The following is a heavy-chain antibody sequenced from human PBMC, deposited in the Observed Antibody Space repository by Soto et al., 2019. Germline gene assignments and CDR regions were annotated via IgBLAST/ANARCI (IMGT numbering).Heavy chain of an antibody. J-gene: IGHJ4*02. CDR2: IIPILNLA. CDR1: GGTFNTYP. Sequence: QVQLVQSGAEVKKPGSSVKVSCKTSGGTFNTYPFSWVRQAPGQGLEWMGTIIPILNLATYAQEFQGRVTITVNKSTSTAYMVLSSLESEDTAIYSCARAQRVVVITTVVFPAAFDYGGQGPLITVSS. V-gene: IGHV1-69*02. CDR3: ARAQRVVVITTVVFPAAFDY. D-gene: IGHD2-8*01.